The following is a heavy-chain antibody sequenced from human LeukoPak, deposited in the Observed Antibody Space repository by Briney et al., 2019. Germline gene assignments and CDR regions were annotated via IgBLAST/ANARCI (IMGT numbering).Heavy chain of an antibody. CDR2: IYPGDSDT. CDR1: GYSITSYW. CDR3: ARLQCSSTRCFPDY. J-gene: IGHJ4*02. Sequence: GESLRISCKGSGYSITSYWIGWVRQMAGEGLGLGGIIYPGDSDTRYSPSLEGQVTTSADKSISTAYLQWSSLQPSDTAMYHCARLQCSSTRCFPDYWVQGTLVTVPS. V-gene: IGHV5-51*01. D-gene: IGHD2-2*01.